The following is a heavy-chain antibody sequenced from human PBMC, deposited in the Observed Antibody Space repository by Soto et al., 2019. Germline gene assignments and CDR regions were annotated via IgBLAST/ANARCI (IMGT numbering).Heavy chain of an antibody. J-gene: IGHJ6*02. Sequence: QVQLQESCPGLVKPSQTLSLTCTVSGGFISSGGYYWPWIRQHPGKGLEWIGYNQYSGITYYNPSPKSRVTISLDTSKNQFSLRLSSVTAADTAVYYCARGSSIAGLYYGMDVWGQGTTVTVSS. CDR2: NQYSGIT. CDR3: ARGSSIAGLYYGMDV. CDR1: GGFISSGGYY. V-gene: IGHV4-31*03. D-gene: IGHD6-6*01.